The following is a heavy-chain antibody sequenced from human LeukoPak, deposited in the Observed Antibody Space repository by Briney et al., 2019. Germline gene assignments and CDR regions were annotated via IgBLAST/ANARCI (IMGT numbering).Heavy chain of an antibody. Sequence: PGGSLRLSCAASGFTFSSYAMSWVRQAPGKGLEWVSAISDSGGSTYYADSVKGRFTISRDNSKNTLYLQMNSLRAEDTAVYYCAKDADYYDSSGYRLSFDYWGQGTLVTVSS. CDR3: AKDADYYDSSGYRLSFDY. V-gene: IGHV3-23*01. J-gene: IGHJ4*02. CDR1: GFTFSSYA. CDR2: ISDSGGST. D-gene: IGHD3-22*01.